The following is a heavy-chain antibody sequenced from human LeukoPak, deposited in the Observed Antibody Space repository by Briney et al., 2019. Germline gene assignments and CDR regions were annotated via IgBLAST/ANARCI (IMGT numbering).Heavy chain of an antibody. Sequence: SETLSLTCTVSGGSISSYYWSWIRQPPGKGLEWIGYIYYSGSTNYNPSLKSRVTISVDTSKNQFSLKLSSVTAADTAVYYCARGVAAASTGYWGQGTLATVSS. J-gene: IGHJ4*02. V-gene: IGHV4-59*01. D-gene: IGHD6-13*01. CDR3: ARGVAAASTGY. CDR2: IYYSGST. CDR1: GGSISSYY.